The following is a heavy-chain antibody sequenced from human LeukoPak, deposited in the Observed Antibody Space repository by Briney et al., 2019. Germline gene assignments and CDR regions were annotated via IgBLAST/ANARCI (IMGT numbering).Heavy chain of an antibody. Sequence: QPGGSLRLSCAASGFTFSSYAMHWVRQAPGKGLEWVAVISYDGSNKYYADSVKGRFTISRDNSKNTLYLQMNSLRAEDTAVYYCARDGDCSGGSCYSRAKGYFDYWGQGTLVTVSS. CDR1: GFTFSSYA. J-gene: IGHJ4*02. D-gene: IGHD2-15*01. V-gene: IGHV3-30-3*01. CDR2: ISYDGSNK. CDR3: ARDGDCSGGSCYSRAKGYFDY.